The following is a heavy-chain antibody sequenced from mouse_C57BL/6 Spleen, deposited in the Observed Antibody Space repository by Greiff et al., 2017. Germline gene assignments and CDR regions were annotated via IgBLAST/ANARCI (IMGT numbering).Heavy chain of an antibody. Sequence: QVQLKQPGAELVRPGSSVKLSCKASGYTFTSYWMHWVKQRPIQGLEWIGNIDPSDSETHYNQKFKDKAALTVDKSSSTAYMQLSSLTSEDSAVYYCARRAYYYGSSTLYFDVWGTGTTVTVSS. CDR1: GYTFTSYW. D-gene: IGHD1-1*01. J-gene: IGHJ1*03. CDR2: IDPSDSET. V-gene: IGHV1-52*01. CDR3: ARRAYYYGSSTLYFDV.